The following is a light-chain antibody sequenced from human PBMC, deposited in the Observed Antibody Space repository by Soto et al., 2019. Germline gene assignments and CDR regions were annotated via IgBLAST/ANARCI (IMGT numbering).Light chain of an antibody. V-gene: IGLV4-60*02. CDR3: ETWDSNTHTV. CDR1: SGHSSYI. Sequence: QSVLTQSSSASASLGSSVNLTCTLSSGHSSYIIAWHQQQPGKAPRYLMKLEGSGSYNKGSGVPDRFSGSSAGADRYLTISNLQFEDEADYYGETWDSNTHTVFGGGTKLTVL. J-gene: IGLJ3*02. CDR2: LEGSGSY.